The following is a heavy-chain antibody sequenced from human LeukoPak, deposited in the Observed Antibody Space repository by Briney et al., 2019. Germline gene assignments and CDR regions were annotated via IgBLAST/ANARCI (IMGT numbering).Heavy chain of an antibody. CDR3: ARVSGGRAFDV. D-gene: IGHD2-15*01. CDR1: GFTFSSYD. CDR2: ISSSGSTI. Sequence: PGGSLSLSCAGSGFTFSSYDVNWVRQAPGKGLEWISYISSSGSTIFYADSVKGRFTISRDTAKNSLYLQMNSLRAEDTAVYYCARVSGGRAFDVWGQGTMVAVSS. V-gene: IGHV3-48*03. J-gene: IGHJ3*01.